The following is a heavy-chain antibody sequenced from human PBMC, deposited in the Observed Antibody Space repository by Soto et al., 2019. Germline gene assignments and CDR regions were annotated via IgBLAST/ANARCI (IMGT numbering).Heavy chain of an antibody. Sequence: QVQLQQWGAGLLKPSETLSLTCAVYGKSLSGYYWSWIRQPPGKALEWIGEINHSGNTNYNPSLKSRVIISVDTSKNQLFLNLSSVTAADTAMYYCARHHVRGRTIAGAAEFWGQGTLVTVSS. CDR1: GKSLSGYY. CDR3: ARHHVRGRTIAGAAEF. V-gene: IGHV4-34*01. J-gene: IGHJ4*02. D-gene: IGHD1-26*01. CDR2: INHSGNT.